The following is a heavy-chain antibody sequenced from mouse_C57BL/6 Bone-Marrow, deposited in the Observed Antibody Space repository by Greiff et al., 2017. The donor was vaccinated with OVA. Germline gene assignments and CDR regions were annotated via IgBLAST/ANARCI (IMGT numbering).Heavy chain of an antibody. CDR2: INPSNGGT. D-gene: IGHD1-1*01. CDR1: GYTFTSYW. V-gene: IGHV1-53*01. CDR3: AREGNYGRLGDY. Sequence: QVQLQQPGTELVKPGASVKLSCKASGYTFTSYWMHWVKQRPGQGLEWIGNINPSNGGTNYNQKFKGKATLTVNKSSSTAYMELRSLTSEDSAVYYCAREGNYGRLGDYWGQGTSVTVSS. J-gene: IGHJ4*01.